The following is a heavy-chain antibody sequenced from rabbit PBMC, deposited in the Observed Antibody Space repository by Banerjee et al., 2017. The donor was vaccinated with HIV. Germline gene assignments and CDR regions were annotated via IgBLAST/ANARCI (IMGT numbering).Heavy chain of an antibody. CDR3: ARDLAGVIGWNFNL. CDR1: GIDFSTYG. J-gene: IGHJ4*01. Sequence: QEQLVESGGGLVKPEGSLTLTCKASGIDFSTYGISWVRQAPGKGLEWIACINSNTGNTVYASWAKGPFTISKTSSTTVTLQMTSLTAADTASYFCARDLAGVIGWNFNLWGPGTLVTVS. V-gene: IGHV1S45*01. CDR2: INSNTGNT. D-gene: IGHD4-1*01.